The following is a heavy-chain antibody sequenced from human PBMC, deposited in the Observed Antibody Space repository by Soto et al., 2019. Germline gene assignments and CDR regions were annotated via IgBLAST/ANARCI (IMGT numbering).Heavy chain of an antibody. D-gene: IGHD2-15*01. CDR1: GYTFTSYA. J-gene: IGHJ5*02. V-gene: IGHV1-3*01. CDR2: INAGNGNT. CDR3: ARGDIVVVVAAGPNWFDP. Sequence: QVQLVQSGAEVKKPGASVKVSCKASGYTFTSYAMHWVRQAPGQRLEWMGWINAGNGNTKYSQKFQGRVTITRDTSASTDYMELSSLRSEDTAVYYCARGDIVVVVAAGPNWFDPWGQGTLVTVSS.